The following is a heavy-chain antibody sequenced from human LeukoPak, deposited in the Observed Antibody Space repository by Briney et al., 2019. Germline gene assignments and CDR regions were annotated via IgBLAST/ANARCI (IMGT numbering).Heavy chain of an antibody. Sequence: PGGSLRLSCAASGFTFSSYSMNWVRQAPGKGLEWVSSISSSSSYIYYADSVKGRFTISRDNAKNSLYLQMNSLRAEDTAVYYCARGAAIAASGNAFDIWGQGTMVTVSS. CDR3: ARGAAIAASGNAFDI. J-gene: IGHJ3*02. D-gene: IGHD6-13*01. V-gene: IGHV3-21*01. CDR2: ISSSSSYI. CDR1: GFTFSSYS.